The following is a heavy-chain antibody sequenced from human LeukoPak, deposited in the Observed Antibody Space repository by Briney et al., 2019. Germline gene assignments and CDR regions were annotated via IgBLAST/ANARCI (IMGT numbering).Heavy chain of an antibody. J-gene: IGHJ4*02. CDR1: GGSFSGYY. CDR3: ARDRVQLLSD. D-gene: IGHD2-2*01. V-gene: IGHV4-34*01. Sequence: SETLSLTCAVYGGSFSGYYWSWIRQPPGKGLEWIGEINHSGSTNYNPSLKSRVTISVDTSKNQFSLKLSSVTAADTAVYYCARDRVQLLSDWGQGTLVTVSS. CDR2: INHSGST.